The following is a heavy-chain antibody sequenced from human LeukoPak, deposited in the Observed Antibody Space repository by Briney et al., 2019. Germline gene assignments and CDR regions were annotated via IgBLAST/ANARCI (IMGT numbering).Heavy chain of an antibody. V-gene: IGHV1-18*04. CDR3: ARDPGIVATTPNWFDP. CDR1: GYIFTSYG. J-gene: IGHJ5*02. D-gene: IGHD5-12*01. Sequence: ASVKVSCKASGYIFTSYGISWVRQAPGQGLEWMGWISAYNGNTNYAQKLQGRVTMTTDTSTSTAYMELRSLRSDDTAVYYCARDPGIVATTPNWFDPWGQGTLVTVSS. CDR2: ISAYNGNT.